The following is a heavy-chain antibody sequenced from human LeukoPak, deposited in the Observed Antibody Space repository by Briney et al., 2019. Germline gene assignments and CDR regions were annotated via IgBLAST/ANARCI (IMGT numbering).Heavy chain of an antibody. CDR3: ARRSMTTALSHFDY. Sequence: ASVKVPCKASGYTFSSYGISWVRQAPGQGLEWMGWINVYNGNTNYAQKVQDRVTMTTDTSTSTAFMELRSLRSDDTAVYYCARRSMTTALSHFDYWGQGTLVTVSS. CDR2: INVYNGNT. CDR1: GYTFSSYG. J-gene: IGHJ4*02. D-gene: IGHD4-17*01. V-gene: IGHV1-18*04.